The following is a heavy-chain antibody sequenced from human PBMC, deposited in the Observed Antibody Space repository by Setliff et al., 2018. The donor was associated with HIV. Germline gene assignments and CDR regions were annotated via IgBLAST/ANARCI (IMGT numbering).Heavy chain of an antibody. D-gene: IGHD6-19*01. V-gene: IGHV4-38-2*02. CDR1: GYSISSGYY. CDR3: ARDQRTAVAGTYY. CDR2: IHHSGST. Sequence: SETLSLTCAVSGYSISSGYYWGWIRQPPGKGLEWIGSIHHSGSTYNNPSLKSRVAISVDTSKNQFSLKLTSVTAADTAVYYCARDQRTAVAGTYYWGQGTLVTVSS. J-gene: IGHJ4*02.